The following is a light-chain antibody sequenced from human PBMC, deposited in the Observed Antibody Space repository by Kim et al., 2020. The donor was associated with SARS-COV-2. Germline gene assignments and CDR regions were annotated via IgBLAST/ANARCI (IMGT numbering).Light chain of an antibody. CDR2: SNS. V-gene: IGLV1-44*01. CDR3: AAWDDGLNGLV. Sequence: QSVTISCSGTSSNIGSNSVPWYRQLPQTAPKLLIYSNSHRPSGVPDRLSGSKSGASASLAISGLQFEDESIYHCAAWDDGLNGLVFGGGTKVTVL. CDR1: SSNIGSNS. J-gene: IGLJ2*01.